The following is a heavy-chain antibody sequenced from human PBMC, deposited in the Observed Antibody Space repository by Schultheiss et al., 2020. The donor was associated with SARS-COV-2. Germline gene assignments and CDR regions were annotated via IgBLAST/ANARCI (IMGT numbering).Heavy chain of an antibody. CDR1: GFTVSSNY. Sequence: GGSLRLSCAASGFTVSSNYMSWVRQAPGKGLEWVANIKQDGSEKYYVDSVKGRFTISRDNAKNSLYLQMNSLRAEDTAVYYCARSPSSSPKTYYYMDVWGKGTTVTVSS. CDR3: ARSPSSSPKTYYYMDV. D-gene: IGHD6-6*01. CDR2: IKQDGSEK. V-gene: IGHV3-7*01. J-gene: IGHJ6*03.